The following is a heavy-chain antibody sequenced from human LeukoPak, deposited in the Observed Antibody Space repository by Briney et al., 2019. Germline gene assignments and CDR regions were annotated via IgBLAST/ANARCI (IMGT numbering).Heavy chain of an antibody. CDR1: GITFITYA. Sequence: TGGPLRLSCVASGITFITYAMPWVRQAPGKGLEWVSSISERGDTTYYADSVRGRFTISRDNSKNTLYLQMNSVRVEDTAVYFCVCGSSIPDYWGLGTLVTVSS. J-gene: IGHJ4*02. D-gene: IGHD6-19*01. V-gene: IGHV3-23*01. CDR2: ISERGDTT. CDR3: VCGSSIPDY.